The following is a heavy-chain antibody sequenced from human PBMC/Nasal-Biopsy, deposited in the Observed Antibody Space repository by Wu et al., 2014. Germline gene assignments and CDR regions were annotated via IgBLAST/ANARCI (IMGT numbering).Heavy chain of an antibody. Sequence: LVKPTQTLTLTCTFSGFSLTTSGVAVGWVRQPPGKALECLALIYGNDDKYYSTSLRTRLTISKDTSKNQVVLTMTNMEPEDTATYYCARNYYYDSSDNWGQGTLVTVSS. CDR1: GFSLTTSGVA. V-gene: IGHV2-5*01. CDR3: ARNYYYDSSDN. CDR2: IYGNDDK. J-gene: IGHJ4*02. D-gene: IGHD3-22*01.